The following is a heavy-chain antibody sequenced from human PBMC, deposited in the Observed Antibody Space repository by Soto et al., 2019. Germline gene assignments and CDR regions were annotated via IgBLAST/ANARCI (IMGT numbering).Heavy chain of an antibody. CDR1: RYTFTSYY. J-gene: IGHJ3*02. V-gene: IGHV1-46*01. Sequence: GASVKVSCKTSRYTFTSYYMHWVRQAPGQGLEWMGIINPSGGSTSYAQKLQGRVTMTRDTSTSTVYMELSSLRSEDTAVYYCARGRTSDAFDIWGQGTMVTVSS. CDR3: ARGRTSDAFDI. CDR2: INPSGGST. D-gene: IGHD2-8*01.